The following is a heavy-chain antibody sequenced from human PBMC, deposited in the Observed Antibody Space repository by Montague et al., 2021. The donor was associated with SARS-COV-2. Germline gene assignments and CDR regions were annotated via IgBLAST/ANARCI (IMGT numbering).Heavy chain of an antibody. CDR3: AGGGVYYGSGSRFDY. CDR2: ISTSGST. V-gene: IGHV4-4*07. D-gene: IGHD3-10*01. Sequence: SETLSLTCTVSGGSISSYYWSWIRQPAGKGLEWIGRISTSGSTNYNPSLKSRVTMSVDTSKNQFSLKLSSVTAADTAVYYCAGGGVYYGSGSRFDYWGQGTLVTVSS. CDR1: GGSISSYY. J-gene: IGHJ4*02.